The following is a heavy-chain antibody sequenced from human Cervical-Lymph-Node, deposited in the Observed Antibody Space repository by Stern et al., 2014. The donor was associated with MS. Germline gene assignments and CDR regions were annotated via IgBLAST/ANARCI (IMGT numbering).Heavy chain of an antibody. CDR3: ALGGFGHYFEY. V-gene: IGHV1-69*01. CDR2: IIPIIGTA. J-gene: IGHJ4*02. Sequence: VQLVESGAEVQKPGSSVKVSCRASGGTFSSSDISWVRQAPGQGLEWMGGIIPIIGTANSAQKYQGRVTITADESTSTAYMELSSLRSEDTAIYYCALGGFGHYFEYWGQGTLVTVSS. D-gene: IGHD3-10*01. CDR1: GGTFSSSD.